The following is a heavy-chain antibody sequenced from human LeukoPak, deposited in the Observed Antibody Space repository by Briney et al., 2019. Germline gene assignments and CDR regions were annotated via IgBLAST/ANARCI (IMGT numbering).Heavy chain of an antibody. Sequence: PSETLSLTCTVSGYSISSGYYWGWIRQPPGKGLEWIGSIYHSGSTYYNPSLKSRVTISVDTSKNQFSLKLSSVTAADTAVYYCARDLAARNFDYWGQGTLVTVSS. J-gene: IGHJ4*02. CDR3: ARDLAARNFDY. CDR1: GYSISSGYY. D-gene: IGHD6-6*01. CDR2: IYHSGST. V-gene: IGHV4-38-2*02.